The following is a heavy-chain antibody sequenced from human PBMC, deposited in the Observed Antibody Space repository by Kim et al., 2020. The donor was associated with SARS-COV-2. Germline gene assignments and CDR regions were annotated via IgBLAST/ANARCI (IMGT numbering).Heavy chain of an antibody. J-gene: IGHJ5*02. CDR3: ARDNDSRNSGFDP. CDR1: GGSISSSSYY. V-gene: IGHV4-39*07. Sequence: SETLSLTCTVSGGSISSSSYYWGWIRQPPGKGLEWIGSIYYSGSTYYNPSLKSRVTISVDTSKNQFSLKLSSVTAADTAVYYCARDNDSRNSGFDPWGQG. CDR2: IYYSGST. D-gene: IGHD2-15*01.